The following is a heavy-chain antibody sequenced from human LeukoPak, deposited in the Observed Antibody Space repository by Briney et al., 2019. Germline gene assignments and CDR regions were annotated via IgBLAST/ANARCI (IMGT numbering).Heavy chain of an antibody. CDR1: GGSISSYY. J-gene: IGHJ3*02. D-gene: IGHD3-16*01. V-gene: IGHV4-59*01. Sequence: SETLSLTCTVSGGSISSYYWSWIRQPPGKGLEWIGYIYYSGSTSYNPSLKSRVTISVDTSKNQFSLKLSSVTAAGTAVYYCARMAGGLGAFDIWGQGTMVTVSS. CDR3: ARMAGGLGAFDI. CDR2: IYYSGST.